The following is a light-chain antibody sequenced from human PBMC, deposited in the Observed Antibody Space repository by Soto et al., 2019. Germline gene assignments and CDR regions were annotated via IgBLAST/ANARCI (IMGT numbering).Light chain of an antibody. CDR2: AAS. V-gene: IGKV1-9*01. CDR1: QGISSY. Sequence: DIQLTQSPSFLSASVGDRVTITCRASQGISSYLAWYQQKPGKAPNLLIYAASTLPSGVPSRFSGSGSGTDFPLTISSLQPEDFATYYCQQLNTYPLTCGGGTKVEIK. CDR3: QQLNTYPLT. J-gene: IGKJ4*01.